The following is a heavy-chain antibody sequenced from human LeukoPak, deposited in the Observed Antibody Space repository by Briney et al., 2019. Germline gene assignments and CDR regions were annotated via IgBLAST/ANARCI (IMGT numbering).Heavy chain of an antibody. CDR2: ISYDGSNK. V-gene: IGHV3-30*04. CDR3: AKGLVLRYFDWPPDIFDY. D-gene: IGHD3-9*01. CDR1: GFTFSSYA. Sequence: GGSLRLSCAASGFTFSSYAMHWVRQAPGKGLEWVAVISYDGSNKYYADSVKGRFTISRDNSKNTLYLQMNSLRAEDTAVYYCAKGLVLRYFDWPPDIFDYWGQGTLVTVSS. J-gene: IGHJ4*02.